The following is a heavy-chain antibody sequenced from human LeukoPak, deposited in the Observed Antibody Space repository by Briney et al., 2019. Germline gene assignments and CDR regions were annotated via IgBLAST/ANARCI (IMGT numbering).Heavy chain of an antibody. Sequence: PGGSLRLSCAGSGFTFTNYAMNWVRQSPGKGLEWVSGISGSGGSTYYADSVKGRFTISRDNSKNTLYLQMNSLRAEDTAVYHCAKDRTYYYDSSGYIDYWGQGTLVTVSS. J-gene: IGHJ4*02. V-gene: IGHV3-23*01. D-gene: IGHD3-22*01. CDR3: AKDRTYYYDSSGYIDY. CDR2: ISGSGGST. CDR1: GFTFTNYA.